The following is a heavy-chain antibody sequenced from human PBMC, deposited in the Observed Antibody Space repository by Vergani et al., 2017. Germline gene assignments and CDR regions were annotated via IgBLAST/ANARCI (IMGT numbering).Heavy chain of an antibody. D-gene: IGHD2-2*01. CDR3: AKVCGSTSCPYGGGAFDV. CDR1: GFTFNSYA. V-gene: IGHV3-23*01. Sequence: QLLESGGGLIQPGGSLRLSCAASGFTFNSYAMTWVRQAPGKGLEWVSGINNNGGSTYYADSVKGRFTISRDNSKNTLYLQMTELRAEDTATYYCAKVCGSTSCPYGGGAFDVWGHGTMVTVSS. J-gene: IGHJ3*01. CDR2: INNNGGST.